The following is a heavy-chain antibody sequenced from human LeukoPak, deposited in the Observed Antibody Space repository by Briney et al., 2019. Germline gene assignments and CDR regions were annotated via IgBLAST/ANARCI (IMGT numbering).Heavy chain of an antibody. D-gene: IGHD6-25*01. V-gene: IGHV3-30*18. Sequence: GGSLRLSCAASGFTFSSYGMHWVRQAPGKGLEWVAVISYDGSNKYYADSVKGRFTISRDNSKNMLYLQMNSLRAEDTAVYCCAKDHSSGAFDYWGQGTLVTVSS. CDR3: AKDHSSGAFDY. J-gene: IGHJ4*02. CDR2: ISYDGSNK. CDR1: GFTFSSYG.